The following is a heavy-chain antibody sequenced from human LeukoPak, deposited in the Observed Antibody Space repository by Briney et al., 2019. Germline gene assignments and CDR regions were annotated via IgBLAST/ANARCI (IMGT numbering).Heavy chain of an antibody. CDR3: ASGIHYYDSSGYTFGDY. V-gene: IGHV1-46*01. D-gene: IGHD3-22*01. J-gene: IGHJ4*02. CDR1: GYTFTSYY. Sequence: ASVKVSCKASGYTFTSYYMHWVRQAPGQGPEWMGIINPSGGSTSYAQKFQGRVTMTRDMSTSTVYMELSSLRSEDTAVYYCASGIHYYDSSGYTFGDYWGQGTLVTVSS. CDR2: INPSGGST.